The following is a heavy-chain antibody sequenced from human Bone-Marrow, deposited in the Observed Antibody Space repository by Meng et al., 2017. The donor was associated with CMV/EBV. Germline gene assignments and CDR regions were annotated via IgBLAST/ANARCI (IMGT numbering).Heavy chain of an antibody. V-gene: IGHV1-46*01. D-gene: IGHD3-10*01. CDR2: INPSGGST. CDR1: GYTFTSYY. Sequence: CKASGYTFTSYYRHWVRQAPGQGLERMGIINPSGGSTSYAQKFQGRVTMTRDTSTSTVYMELSSLRSEDTAVYYCARDPSGGATLDYWGQGTLVTVSS. CDR3: ARDPSGGATLDY. J-gene: IGHJ4*02.